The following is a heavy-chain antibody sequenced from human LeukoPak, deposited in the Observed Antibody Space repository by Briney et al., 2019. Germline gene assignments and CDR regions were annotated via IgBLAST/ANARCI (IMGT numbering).Heavy chain of an antibody. CDR1: GFTFSSYE. V-gene: IGHV3-21*01. Sequence: GGSLRLSCAASGFTFSSYEMNWVRQAPGKGLEWVSSISSSSSYIYYADSVKGRFTISRDNAKNSLYLQMNSLRAEDTAVYYCARERSRVTGNAFDIWGQGTMVTVSS. D-gene: IGHD7-27*01. CDR3: ARERSRVTGNAFDI. J-gene: IGHJ3*02. CDR2: ISSSSSYI.